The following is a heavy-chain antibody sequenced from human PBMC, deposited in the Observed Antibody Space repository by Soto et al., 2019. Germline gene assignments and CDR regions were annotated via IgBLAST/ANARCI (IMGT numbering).Heavy chain of an antibody. CDR2: ISWNSGSI. J-gene: IGHJ5*02. Sequence: PGGSLRLSCAASGFTFDDYAMHWVRQSPGKGLEWVSGISWNSGSIGYADSVKGRFTISRDNAKNSLYLQMNSLRAEDTALYYCAKSPSYSSSWYKFDPWGQGTLVTVSS. D-gene: IGHD6-13*01. CDR1: GFTFDDYA. V-gene: IGHV3-9*01. CDR3: AKSPSYSSSWYKFDP.